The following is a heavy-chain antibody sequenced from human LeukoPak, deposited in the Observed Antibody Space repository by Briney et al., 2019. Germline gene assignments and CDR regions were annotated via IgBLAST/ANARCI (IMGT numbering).Heavy chain of an antibody. CDR3: ARDVDTVLVD. Sequence: SESLSLTCTVSGGSISSYYWSWIRRPPGKGLEWIGYIYYSGSTNYNPSLKSRVTISVDTSKNQFSLRLSSVTAADTAVYYCARDVDTVLVDWGQGTLVTVSS. CDR2: IYYSGST. V-gene: IGHV4-59*13. J-gene: IGHJ4*02. CDR1: GGSISSYY. D-gene: IGHD2-2*03.